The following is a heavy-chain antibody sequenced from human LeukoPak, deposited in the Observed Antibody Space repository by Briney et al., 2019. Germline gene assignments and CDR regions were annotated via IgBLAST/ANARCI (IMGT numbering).Heavy chain of an antibody. J-gene: IGHJ4*02. D-gene: IGHD3-22*01. CDR1: GFTFGTYN. CDR3: VLGGYDSPYLGFDY. CDR2: ITSNINTI. V-gene: IGHV3-48*04. Sequence: AGGSLRLSCAASGFTFGTYNMNWVRQAPGKGLEWLAYITSNINTIYYADSVKGRFTISRDNAKNSLYLQMNSLRAEDTAVYYCVLGGYDSPYLGFDYWGQGTLVTVSS.